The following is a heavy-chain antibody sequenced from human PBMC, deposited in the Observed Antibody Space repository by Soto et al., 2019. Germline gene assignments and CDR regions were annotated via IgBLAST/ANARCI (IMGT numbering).Heavy chain of an antibody. Sequence: QVQLVQSGAEVKKPGASVKVSCKASGYTFTSYGISWVRQAPGQGLEWMGWISAYNGNTNYAQKLQGRVTMTTDTSTSTAYMELRSLRSDDTAVYYCARVDGELRFLEWLLSTYGMDVWGQGTTVTVSS. CDR3: ARVDGELRFLEWLLSTYGMDV. CDR1: GYTFTSYG. D-gene: IGHD3-3*01. J-gene: IGHJ6*02. V-gene: IGHV1-18*01. CDR2: ISAYNGNT.